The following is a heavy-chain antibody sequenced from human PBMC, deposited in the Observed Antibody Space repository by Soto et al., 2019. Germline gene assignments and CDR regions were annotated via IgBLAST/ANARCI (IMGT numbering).Heavy chain of an antibody. J-gene: IGHJ4*02. V-gene: IGHV3-30*18. CDR2: MSYDGSNE. D-gene: IGHD4-17*01. CDR1: GFTFSHYA. CDR3: AKYGSHIFDY. Sequence: QVQRVESGGGVVQPGRSLRLSCAASGFTFSHYAMHWVRQAPGKGLEWVALMSYDGSNEYYADSVKGRFTISRDNSKNTLHLHTNSLITADTAIYYFAKYGSHIFDYWGQGTLVTVSS.